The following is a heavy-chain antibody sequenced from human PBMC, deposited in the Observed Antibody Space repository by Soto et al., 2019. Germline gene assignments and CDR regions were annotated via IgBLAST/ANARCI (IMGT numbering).Heavy chain of an antibody. CDR3: ARDGGAY. D-gene: IGHD2-15*01. CDR2: MSYDGSNK. Sequence: QVQLVESGGGVVQPGRSLRLSCAASGLTFSSYAMHWVRQAPGKGLEWMAVMSYDGSNKYYADSVKGRFTISRDNSKNTLYLQMNSLRPEDAALYYCARDGGAYWGQGTLVIVSS. J-gene: IGHJ4*02. V-gene: IGHV3-30-3*01. CDR1: GLTFSSYA.